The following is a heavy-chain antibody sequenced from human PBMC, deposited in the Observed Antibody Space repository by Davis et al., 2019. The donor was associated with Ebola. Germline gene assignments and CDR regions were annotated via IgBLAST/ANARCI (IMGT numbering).Heavy chain of an antibody. D-gene: IGHD3-3*01. J-gene: IGHJ6*02. Sequence: PGGSLRLSCAASGFTFSSYWMHWVRQAPGKGLVWVSRINSDGSSTSYADSVKGRFTISRDNAKNTLYLQMNSLRAEDTAVYYCAVPNRTYYDFWSGQNYYYYGMDVWGQGTTVTVSS. CDR1: GFTFSSYW. CDR3: AVPNRTYYDFWSGQNYYYYGMDV. V-gene: IGHV3-74*01. CDR2: INSDGSST.